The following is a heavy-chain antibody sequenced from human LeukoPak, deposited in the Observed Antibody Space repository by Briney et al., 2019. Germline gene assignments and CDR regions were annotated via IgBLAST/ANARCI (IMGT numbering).Heavy chain of an antibody. J-gene: IGHJ4*02. Sequence: GGSLRLSCAASGFTFSSYSMNWVRQAPGKGLEWVSYISSSSSTIYYADSVKGRFTISRDNAKNSLYLQMNSLRAEDTAVYYCARDKAYRAYCGGDCYSDYWGQGTLVTVSS. CDR3: ARDKAYRAYCGGDCYSDY. CDR2: ISSSSSTI. V-gene: IGHV3-48*04. CDR1: GFTFSSYS. D-gene: IGHD2-21*02.